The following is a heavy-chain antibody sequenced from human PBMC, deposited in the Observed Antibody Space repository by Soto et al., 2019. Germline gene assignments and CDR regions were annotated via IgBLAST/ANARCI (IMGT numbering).Heavy chain of an antibody. D-gene: IGHD2-2*01. CDR3: ARDYSRDCSSTSCPPNFDY. V-gene: IGHV1-69*01. Sequence: QVQLVQSGAEVKKPGSSVKVSCKASGGTFSSYAISWVRQAPGQGLEWMGGIIPIFGTANYAQKFQGRVTIPADESTSTAYMELSSLRSEDTAVYYCARDYSRDCSSTSCPPNFDYWGQGTLVTVSS. J-gene: IGHJ4*02. CDR1: GGTFSSYA. CDR2: IIPIFGTA.